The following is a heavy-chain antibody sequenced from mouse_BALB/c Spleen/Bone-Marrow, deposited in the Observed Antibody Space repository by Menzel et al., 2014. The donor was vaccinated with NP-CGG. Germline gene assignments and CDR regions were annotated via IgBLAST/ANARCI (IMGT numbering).Heavy chain of an antibody. CDR2: ISNLAYSI. V-gene: IGHV5-15*02. CDR3: ATIYYGNSYAMDY. D-gene: IGHD2-1*01. CDR1: GFTFSDYG. Sequence: EVQRAESGGGLVQPGGSRKLSCAASGFTFSDYGMAWVRQAPGKGPEWVAFISNLAYSIYYADTVTGRFTISRENAKNTLYLEMSSLRSEDTAMYYCATIYYGNSYAMDYWGQGTSVTVSS. J-gene: IGHJ4*01.